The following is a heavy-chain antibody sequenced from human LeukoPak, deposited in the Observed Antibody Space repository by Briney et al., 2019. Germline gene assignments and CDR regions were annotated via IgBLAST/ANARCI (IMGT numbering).Heavy chain of an antibody. V-gene: IGHV4-59*08. CDR2: IYYSGST. Sequence: PSETLSLTCTVSGGSISSYYWSWIRQPPGKGLEWIGYIYYSGSTNYNPSLKSRVTISVDTSKNQFSLKLSSVTAADTAVYYCARRMVRGVIRGLSFDYWGQGTLVTVSS. J-gene: IGHJ4*02. CDR1: GGSISSYY. CDR3: ARRMVRGVIRGLSFDY. D-gene: IGHD3-10*01.